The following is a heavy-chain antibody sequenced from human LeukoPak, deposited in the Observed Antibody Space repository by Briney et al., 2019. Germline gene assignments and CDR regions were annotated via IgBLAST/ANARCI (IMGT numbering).Heavy chain of an antibody. Sequence: KSSETLSLTCAVYGGSFSGYYWSRIRQPPGKGLEWIGEINHSGSTNYNPSLKSRVTISVDTSKNQFSLKLSSVTAADTAVYYCATFQRLGPAFGLYPDYWGQGTLVTVSS. CDR1: GGSFSGYY. V-gene: IGHV4-34*01. J-gene: IGHJ4*02. D-gene: IGHD3-16*01. CDR3: ATFQRLGPAFGLYPDY. CDR2: INHSGST.